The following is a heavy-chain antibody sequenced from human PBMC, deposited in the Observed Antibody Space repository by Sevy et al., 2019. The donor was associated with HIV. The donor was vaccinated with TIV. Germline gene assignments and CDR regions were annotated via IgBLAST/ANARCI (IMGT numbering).Heavy chain of an antibody. J-gene: IGHJ4*02. CDR3: ARSQSSSWHYFDY. CDR1: GFIFSDYT. CDR2: ISYDGSFT. Sequence: GGSLRLSCAASGFIFSDYTLHWVRQAPGTGLEWVEVISYDGSFTYYADSVEGRFTISRDNSKNTLFLQMNSLRHEDTAVYYCARSQSSSWHYFDYWGQGTLVTVSS. D-gene: IGHD6-13*01. V-gene: IGHV3-30*04.